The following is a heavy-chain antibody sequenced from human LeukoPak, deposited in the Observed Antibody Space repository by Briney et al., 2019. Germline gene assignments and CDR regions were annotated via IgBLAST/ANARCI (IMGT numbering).Heavy chain of an antibody. CDR1: GFTFSNNA. CDR2: ISSNGGST. D-gene: IGHD3-10*01. Sequence: GGSLRLSCSASGFTFSNNATHWVRQAPGKGLEYVSAISSNGGSTYYADSVKGRFTISRDNSKNTLCLQMSSLRAEDTAVYYCAKGCLIMVRGPYYLDYGGQGTLVTVSS. CDR3: AKGCLIMVRGPYYLDY. V-gene: IGHV3-64D*09. J-gene: IGHJ4*02.